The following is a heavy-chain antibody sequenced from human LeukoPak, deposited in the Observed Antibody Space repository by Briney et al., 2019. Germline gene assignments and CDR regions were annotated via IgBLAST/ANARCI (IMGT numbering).Heavy chain of an antibody. J-gene: IGHJ4*02. CDR3: AKDREKPSQFDY. V-gene: IGHV3-7*01. CDR2: IKQDGSEK. CDR1: GFTFSSYW. D-gene: IGHD1-26*01. Sequence: PGGSLRLSCAASGFTFSSYWMSWVRQAPGKGLEWVANIKQDGSEKYYVDSVKGRLTISRDNSKNTLFLQMTSLRVEDTAVYYCAKDREKPSQFDYWGQGTLVTVYS.